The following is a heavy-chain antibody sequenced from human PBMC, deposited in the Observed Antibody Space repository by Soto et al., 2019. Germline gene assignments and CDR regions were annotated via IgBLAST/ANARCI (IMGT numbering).Heavy chain of an antibody. Sequence: EVQLVESGGGLVTPGGSLRLSCAASGFIFSNVWMSWVRQAPGKGLEWIGRIKSKSNGETTDYAAPVKGRFTLSRDDSKNTLYLQMNSLKIEDTAIYYRTTESYLYSSPGPFFDYWGQGTLVTVPS. D-gene: IGHD2-15*01. V-gene: IGHV3-15*01. J-gene: IGHJ4*02. CDR3: TTESYLYSSPGPFFDY. CDR2: IKSKSNGETT. CDR1: GFIFSNVW.